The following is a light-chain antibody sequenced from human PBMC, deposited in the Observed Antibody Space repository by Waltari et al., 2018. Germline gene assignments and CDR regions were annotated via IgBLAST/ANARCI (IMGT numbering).Light chain of an antibody. CDR2: RDI. CDR3: QSYDSRLSHVV. V-gene: IGLV1-40*01. CDR1: SSNIGAGYN. J-gene: IGLJ2*01. Sequence: QSVLTQPPSVSGAPGQRVTISCIGSSSNIGAGYNVHWYQQLPGTAPKVLIYRDINRPAGVPDRFSGSKSGTSASLAITGLQADDEADYYCQSYDSRLSHVVCGGGTKLTVL.